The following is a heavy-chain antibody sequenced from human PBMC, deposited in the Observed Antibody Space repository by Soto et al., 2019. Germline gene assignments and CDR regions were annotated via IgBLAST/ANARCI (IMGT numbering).Heavy chain of an antibody. J-gene: IGHJ5*01. Sequence: GGSLRLSCAASGFILSSYDMAWVRQAPGKGLEWVSTISSSADATHYADSVKGRFTISRDNSKNTLYLQMNNLGAEDTATYYCAKSYFFSWYDSWGQGTLVTVSS. CDR2: ISSSADAT. CDR1: GFILSSYD. CDR3: AKSYFFSWYDS. V-gene: IGHV3-23*01. D-gene: IGHD3-10*01.